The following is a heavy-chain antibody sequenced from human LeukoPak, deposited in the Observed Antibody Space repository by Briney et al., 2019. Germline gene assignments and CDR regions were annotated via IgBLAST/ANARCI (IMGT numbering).Heavy chain of an antibody. J-gene: IGHJ6*03. CDR3: ARDLSRRYYYYYMDV. Sequence: ASVKVSCKASGYTFTSYYMHWVRQAHGQGLEWMGIINPSGGSTSYAQKFQGRVTMTRDMSTSTVYMELSSLRSEDTAVYYCARDLSRRYYYYYMDVWGKGTTVTVSS. CDR1: GYTFTSYY. V-gene: IGHV1-46*01. CDR2: INPSGGST. D-gene: IGHD3-16*01.